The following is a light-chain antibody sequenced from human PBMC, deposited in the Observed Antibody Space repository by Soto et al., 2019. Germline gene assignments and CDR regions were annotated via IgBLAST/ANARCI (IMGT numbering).Light chain of an antibody. J-gene: IGKJ5*01. Sequence: DIPMTQSRSTLSGTIGYRFTITCLASQTISSWLAWYQQKPGKAPKLLIYKASTLKSGVPSRFSGSGSGTEFTLTISSLQPDDFATYYCQHYNSYSAASGQGTRLEIK. CDR3: QHYNSYSAA. CDR2: KAS. V-gene: IGKV1-5*03. CDR1: QTISSW.